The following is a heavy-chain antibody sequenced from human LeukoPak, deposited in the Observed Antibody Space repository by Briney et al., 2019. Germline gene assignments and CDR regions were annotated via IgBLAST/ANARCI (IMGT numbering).Heavy chain of an antibody. Sequence: GGSLRLSCAASGFTFSNSWMSWVRQAPGKGLEWVATIKPDGSAQYYVDSVKGRFTISRDNAKNSLFLQINSLRAEDTAVYYCARDGPNGDYWGQGTLVTVSS. CDR1: GFTFSNSW. J-gene: IGHJ4*02. CDR2: IKPDGSAQ. V-gene: IGHV3-7*01. CDR3: ARDGPNGDY. D-gene: IGHD2-8*01.